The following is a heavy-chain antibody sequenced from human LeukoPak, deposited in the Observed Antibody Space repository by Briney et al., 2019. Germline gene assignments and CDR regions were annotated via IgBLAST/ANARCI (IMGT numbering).Heavy chain of an antibody. CDR2: IYHSGST. D-gene: IGHD5-12*01. Sequence: SETLSPTCTVSGGSISSGGYYWSWIRQPPGKGLEWIGYIYHSGSTYYNPSLKSRVTISVDRSKNQFSLKLSSVTAADTAVYYCAREGSIVATMFDYWGQGTLVTVSS. V-gene: IGHV4-30-2*01. CDR1: GGSISSGGYY. J-gene: IGHJ4*02. CDR3: AREGSIVATMFDY.